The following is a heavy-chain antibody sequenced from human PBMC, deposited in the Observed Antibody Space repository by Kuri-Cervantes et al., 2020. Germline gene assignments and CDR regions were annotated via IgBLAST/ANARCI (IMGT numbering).Heavy chain of an antibody. CDR3: AKDHQGVVPDCFDS. V-gene: IGHV3-53*01. J-gene: IGHJ4*02. Sequence: GGSLRLSCAASGFTVSSNYMSWVRQAPGKGLEWVSVIYSVGGTFYADSVKGRFTISRDNSRNTLYLQMNSLRAQDTAVYYCAKDHQGVVPDCFDSWGQGTLVTVSS. CDR2: IYSVGGT. D-gene: IGHD3-10*01. CDR1: GFTVSSNY.